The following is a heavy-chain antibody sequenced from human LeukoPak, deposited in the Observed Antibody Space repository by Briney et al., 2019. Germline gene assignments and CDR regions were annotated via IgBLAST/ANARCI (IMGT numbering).Heavy chain of an antibody. D-gene: IGHD1-26*01. J-gene: IGHJ4*02. CDR3: AKDRAPYSGSPIDY. CDR2: IRYDGSNK. V-gene: IGHV3-30*02. CDR1: GFTFSSYG. Sequence: GGSLRLSCAASGFTFSSYGMHWVRQAPGKGLEWVAFIRYDGSNKYYADSVKGRFTISRDNSKNTLYLQMHSLRAEDTAVYYCAKDRAPYSGSPIDYWGQGTLVTVSS.